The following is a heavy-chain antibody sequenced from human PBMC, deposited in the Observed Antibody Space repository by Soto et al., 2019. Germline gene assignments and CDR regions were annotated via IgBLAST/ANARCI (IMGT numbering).Heavy chain of an antibody. CDR1: GGSISSGGYY. V-gene: IGHV4-31*03. CDR2: IYYSGST. Sequence: PSETLSLTCTVSGGSISSGGYYWSWIRQHPGKGLEWIGYIYYSGSTYYNPSLKSRVTISVDTSKNQFSLKLSSVTAADTAVYYCARDHPIRYSTAPYYYGMDVWGQGTTGTV. CDR3: ARDHPIRYSTAPYYYGMDV. J-gene: IGHJ6*02. D-gene: IGHD2-21*01.